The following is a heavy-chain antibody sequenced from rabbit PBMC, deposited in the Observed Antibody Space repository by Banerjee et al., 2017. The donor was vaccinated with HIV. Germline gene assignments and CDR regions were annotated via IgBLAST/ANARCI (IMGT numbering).Heavy chain of an antibody. CDR3: ARDDYGDCDWLDI. V-gene: IGHV1S40*01. J-gene: IGHJ5*01. CDR1: GFSFSSDYY. Sequence: QSLEESGGDLVKPGASLTLTCTASGFSFSSDYYMCWVRQAPGKGLEWIACIYAGSSGSTYYANWVNGRFSISRENAQNTVLLQMTSLTAADTATYFCARDDYGDCDWLDIRGPGTLVTVS. CDR2: IYAGSSGST. D-gene: IGHD2-1*01.